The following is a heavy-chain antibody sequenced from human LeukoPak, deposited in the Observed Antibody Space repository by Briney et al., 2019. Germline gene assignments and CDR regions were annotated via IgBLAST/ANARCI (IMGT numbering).Heavy chain of an antibody. J-gene: IGHJ4*02. CDR3: ARQRAPDY. CDR2: INYSGNT. V-gene: IGHV4-59*08. Sequence: SETLSLTCTVSGGSISSYYWSWIRQPPGKGLEWIGYINYSGNTKYNLSLKSRLTISIDTSKNEFPLKLTSVTAADTAIYYCARQRAPDYWGQGILVTVSS. CDR1: GGSISSYY.